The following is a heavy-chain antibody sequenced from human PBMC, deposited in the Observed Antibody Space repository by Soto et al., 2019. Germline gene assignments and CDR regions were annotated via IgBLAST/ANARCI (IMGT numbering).Heavy chain of an antibody. Sequence: SETLSLTCTVSGGSISSGDYYWSWIRQPPGKGLEWIGYIYYSGSTYYNPSLKSRVTISVDTSKNQFSLKLSSVTAADTAVYYCARGGLLFELGHHWGQGTLVTVSS. CDR1: GGSISSGDYY. D-gene: IGHD3-10*01. CDR3: ARGGLLFELGHH. V-gene: IGHV4-30-4*01. CDR2: IYYSGST. J-gene: IGHJ5*02.